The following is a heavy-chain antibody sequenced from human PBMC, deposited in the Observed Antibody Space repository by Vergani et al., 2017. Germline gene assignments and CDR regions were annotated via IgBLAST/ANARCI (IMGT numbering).Heavy chain of an antibody. CDR1: GGSITSSSYY. CDR3: ARTEIFILRYFHWAL. Sequence: QLHLQESGPGLVKPSETLSLTCTVSGGSITSSSYYWGWIRQPPGKGLEWIGNIYNSGAAYYNPSLKGRVTISVDTSKNQFSLEVTSVTAADTAIYFCARTEIFILRYFHWALWGQGTLVTVSS. J-gene: IGHJ4*02. D-gene: IGHD3-9*01. CDR2: IYNSGAA. V-gene: IGHV4-39*01.